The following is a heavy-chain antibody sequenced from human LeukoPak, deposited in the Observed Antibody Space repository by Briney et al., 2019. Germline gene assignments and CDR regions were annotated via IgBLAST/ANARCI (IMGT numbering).Heavy chain of an antibody. CDR2: IYYSGST. D-gene: IGHD1-7*01. J-gene: IGHJ3*02. V-gene: IGHV4-59*08. Sequence: SETLSLTCTVSGGSISSYYWSWIRQPPGKGLEWIGYIYYSGSTNSNPSLKSRVTISVDTSKNQFSLKLSSVTAADTAVYYCARHARNYGPLGAFDIWGQGTMVTVSS. CDR1: GGSISSYY. CDR3: ARHARNYGPLGAFDI.